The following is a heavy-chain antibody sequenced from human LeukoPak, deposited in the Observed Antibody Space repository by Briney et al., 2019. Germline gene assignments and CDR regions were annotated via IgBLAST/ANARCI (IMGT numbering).Heavy chain of an antibody. Sequence: GEPLNTSCKGSGYSFTSYWISWGRPLPGKGREWMGRIDLGDSNTNPSPSFQGPITISADKYISTAYLQWSTLQASDTAMFYCARLAVDTAMEFDYWGQGTLVTVSS. CDR2: IDLGDSNT. CDR3: ARLAVDTAMEFDY. D-gene: IGHD5-18*01. CDR1: GYSFTSYW. V-gene: IGHV5-10-1*01. J-gene: IGHJ4*02.